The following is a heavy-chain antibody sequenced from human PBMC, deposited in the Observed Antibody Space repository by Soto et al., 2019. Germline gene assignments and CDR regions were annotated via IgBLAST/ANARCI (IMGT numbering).Heavy chain of an antibody. D-gene: IGHD3-3*01. CDR1: GFSLSTSGMN. CDR3: AHSKTWRFGY. CDR2: IFWDDTK. Sequence: KESGPTLVKPTQTLTLTCTFSGFSLSTSGMNVGWIRQPPGKALEWLGLIFWDDTKHYSPSLKSRLTITKDTSKNQVVLTMTNMDPMDTATYYCAHSKTWRFGYWGQGTLVTVSS. V-gene: IGHV2-5*02. J-gene: IGHJ4*02.